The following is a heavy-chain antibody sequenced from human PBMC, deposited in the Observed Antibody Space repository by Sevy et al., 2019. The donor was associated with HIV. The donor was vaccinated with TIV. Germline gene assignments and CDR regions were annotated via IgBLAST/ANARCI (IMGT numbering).Heavy chain of an antibody. Sequence: GGSLRLSCAASGFTFSSYAMSWVRQAPGKGLEWVSAISGGGGTYYADSVKGRFTISRDNSKNTLYLQMNSLRAEDTAVYYCAKDSKAYYYDSSGYLHAFDIWGQGTMVTVSS. V-gene: IGHV3-23*01. CDR2: ISGGGGT. CDR1: GFTFSSYA. CDR3: AKDSKAYYYDSSGYLHAFDI. D-gene: IGHD3-22*01. J-gene: IGHJ3*02.